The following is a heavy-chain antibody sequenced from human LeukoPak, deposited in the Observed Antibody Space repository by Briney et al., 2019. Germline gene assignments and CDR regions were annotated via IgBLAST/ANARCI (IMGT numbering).Heavy chain of an antibody. V-gene: IGHV3-53*01. D-gene: IGHD4-17*01. CDR1: GLTVSSKY. J-gene: IGHJ4*02. Sequence: PGGSLRLSCAASGLTVSSKYMSWVRQAPGKGLEWVSVMYNNGNTHYADSVKGRFTISRDNVKNMLYLQMNSLRPEDTAVYYCARVGGDRVAYWGQGTLVTVSS. CDR2: MYNNGNT. CDR3: ARVGGDRVAY.